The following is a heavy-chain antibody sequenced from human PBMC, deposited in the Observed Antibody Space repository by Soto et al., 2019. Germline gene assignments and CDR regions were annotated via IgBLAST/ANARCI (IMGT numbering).Heavy chain of an antibody. CDR1: GGTFSSYA. D-gene: IGHD2-21*02. J-gene: IGHJ6*02. CDR3: AVAYCGGDCYLGYYGMDV. CDR2: IIPIFGTA. V-gene: IGHV1-69*13. Sequence: SVKVSCKASGGTFSSYAISWVRQAPGQGLEWMGGIIPIFGTANYAQKFQGRVTITADESTSTAYMELSSLRSEDTAVYYCAVAYCGGDCYLGYYGMDVWGQGTTVTVSS.